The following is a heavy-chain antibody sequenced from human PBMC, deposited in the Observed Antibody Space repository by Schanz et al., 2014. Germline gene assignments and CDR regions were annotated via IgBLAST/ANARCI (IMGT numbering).Heavy chain of an antibody. CDR3: AKYRGYYRVSGSYRELEY. CDR1: GFAFSSYG. V-gene: IGHV3-48*04. D-gene: IGHD3-10*01. CDR2: INTGSNYI. J-gene: IGHJ4*02. Sequence: EVQLVESGGGLVQPGGSLRLSCLASGFAFSSYGMNWLRQAPGKGLEWISFINTGSNYINYADSVKGRFTISRDNTKNSLFLQLNSLRPEDTAVYYCAKYRGYYRVSGSYRELEYWGQGTLVTVSS.